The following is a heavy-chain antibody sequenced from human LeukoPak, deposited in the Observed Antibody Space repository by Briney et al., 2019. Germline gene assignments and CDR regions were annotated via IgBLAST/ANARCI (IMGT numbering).Heavy chain of an antibody. Sequence: SETLSLTCAVYGGSFSGYYWSWIRQPPGKGLEWIGEINHSGSTNYNPSLKSRVTISVDTSKNQFSLKLSSVTAADTAVYYCARVPHYYGSGSYYLTNYYYYMDVWGKGTTVTVSS. CDR2: INHSGST. CDR3: ARVPHYYGSGSYYLTNYYYYMDV. J-gene: IGHJ6*03. CDR1: GGSFSGYY. V-gene: IGHV4-34*01. D-gene: IGHD3-10*01.